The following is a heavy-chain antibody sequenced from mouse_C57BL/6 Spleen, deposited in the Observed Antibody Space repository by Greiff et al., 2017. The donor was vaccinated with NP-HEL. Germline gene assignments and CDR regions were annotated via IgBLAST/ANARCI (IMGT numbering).Heavy chain of an antibody. CDR2: IDPSDSYT. CDR1: GYTFTSYW. J-gene: IGHJ1*03. V-gene: IGHV1-69*01. D-gene: IGHD2-5*01. Sequence: LQPGAELVMPGASVKLSCKASGYTFTSYWMHWVKQRPGQGLEWIGEIDPSDSYTNYNQKFKGKSTLTVDKSSSTAYMQLSSLTSEDSAVYYCARGDYSSYWYFDVWGTGTTVTVSS. CDR3: ARGDYSSYWYFDV.